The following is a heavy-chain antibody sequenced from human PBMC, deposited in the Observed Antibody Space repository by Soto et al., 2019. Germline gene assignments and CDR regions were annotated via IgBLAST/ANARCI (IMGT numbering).Heavy chain of an antibody. D-gene: IGHD6-6*01. J-gene: IGHJ6*03. Sequence: GGSLRLSCAASGFTFSSYSMNWVRQAPGKGLEWVSYISSSSSTIYYADSVKGRFTISRDNAKNSLYLQMNSLRAEDTAVYYCARLREAARFLRVYYYMDVWGKGTTVTVSS. CDR3: ARLREAARFLRVYYYMDV. CDR1: GFTFSSYS. V-gene: IGHV3-48*01. CDR2: ISSSSSTI.